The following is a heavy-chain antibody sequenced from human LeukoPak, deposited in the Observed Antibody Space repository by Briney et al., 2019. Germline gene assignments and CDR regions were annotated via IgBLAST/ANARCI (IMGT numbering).Heavy chain of an antibody. Sequence: GGSLRLSCAASGFTFSSYSMNWVRQAPGKGLEWVSSISSSSSYIYYADSVKGRFTIFRGNAKNSLYLQMNSLRAEDTAVYYCASPLLTIFGVVTDIWGQGTLVTVSS. CDR2: ISSSSSYI. V-gene: IGHV3-21*01. J-gene: IGHJ4*02. D-gene: IGHD3-3*01. CDR1: GFTFSSYS. CDR3: ASPLLTIFGVVTDI.